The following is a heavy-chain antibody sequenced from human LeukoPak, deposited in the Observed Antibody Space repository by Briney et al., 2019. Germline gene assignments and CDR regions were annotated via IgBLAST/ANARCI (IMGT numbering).Heavy chain of an antibody. Sequence: KPSETLSLTCTVSGYSISSGYYWGWIRQPPGKGLEWIGRIYTSGSTNYNPSLKSRVTISGDTSKNQFSLRLSSVTAADTAVYYCARASYSYDINGWVPFDYWGQGTLVTVSS. CDR3: ARASYSYDINGWVPFDY. CDR2: IYTSGST. CDR1: GYSISSGYY. V-gene: IGHV4-38-2*02. D-gene: IGHD3-22*01. J-gene: IGHJ4*02.